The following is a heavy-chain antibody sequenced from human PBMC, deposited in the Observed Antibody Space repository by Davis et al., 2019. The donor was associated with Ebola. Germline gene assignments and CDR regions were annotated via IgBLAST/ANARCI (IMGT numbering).Heavy chain of an antibody. Sequence: SETLSLTCAVYGGSFSGYYWSWIRQPPGKGLEWIGEINHSGSTNYNPSFKSRVTISVDTSKNQFSLKLSSVTAADTAVYYCARERAAGTDYWGQGTLVTVSS. D-gene: IGHD6-13*01. CDR1: GGSFSGYY. J-gene: IGHJ4*02. CDR2: INHSGST. CDR3: ARERAAGTDY. V-gene: IGHV4-34*01.